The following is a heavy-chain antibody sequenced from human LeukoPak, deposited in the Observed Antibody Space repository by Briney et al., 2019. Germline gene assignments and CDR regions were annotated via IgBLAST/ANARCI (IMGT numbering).Heavy chain of an antibody. J-gene: IGHJ4*01. D-gene: IGHD3-3*01. CDR3: ARDGPLRFLEWFRVNYFDY. Sequence: GGSLRLSCAASGFTFSSYSMNWVRQAPGKGLEWVSYISSSSSTIYYADSVKGRFTISRDNAKNSLYLQMNSLRAEDTAVYYCARDGPLRFLEWFRVNYFDYWGKEPWSPSPQ. CDR2: ISSSSSTI. CDR1: GFTFSSYS. V-gene: IGHV3-48*04.